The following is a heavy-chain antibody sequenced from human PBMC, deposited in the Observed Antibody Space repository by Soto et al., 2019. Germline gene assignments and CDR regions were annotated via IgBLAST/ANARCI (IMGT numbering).Heavy chain of an antibody. V-gene: IGHV1-69*13. CDR3: ARSYYDSSGYYGLDY. Sequence: SVKVSCKASGYTFSSYAISWVRQAPGQGLEWMGGIIPIFGTANYAQKFQGRVTITADESTSTAYMELSSLRSEDTAVYYCARSYYDSSGYYGLDYWGQGTLVTVSS. CDR1: GYTFSSYA. CDR2: IIPIFGTA. J-gene: IGHJ4*02. D-gene: IGHD3-22*01.